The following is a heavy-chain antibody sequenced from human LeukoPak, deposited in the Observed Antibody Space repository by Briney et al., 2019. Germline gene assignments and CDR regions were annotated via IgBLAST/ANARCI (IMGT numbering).Heavy chain of an antibody. CDR3: AKGRTGYIPDS. CDR2: ISGNGGTT. Sequence: GGSLRLSCAASGFTFSSYTMTWVRQAPGKGLEWVSVISGNGGTTYYADSVKGRLTISRDNSKSTLYLQMNSLRVEDTAVYYCAKGRTGYIPDSWGQGTLVTVSS. J-gene: IGHJ4*02. V-gene: IGHV3-23*01. CDR1: GFTFSSYT. D-gene: IGHD6-13*01.